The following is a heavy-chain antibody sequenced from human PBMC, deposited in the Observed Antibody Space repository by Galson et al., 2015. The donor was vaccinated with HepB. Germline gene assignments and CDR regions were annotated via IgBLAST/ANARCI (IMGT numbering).Heavy chain of an antibody. J-gene: IGHJ5*02. CDR2: IYYRGST. D-gene: IGHD3-3*01. V-gene: IGHV4-31*03. Sequence: QVQLQESGPGLVKPSQTLSLTCTVSGGSISTGGYYWSWIRQHPGKGLEWIGYIYYRGSTYYNPSLKSRVTISVDTSQNQFSLKLSSVTAADTAVYWCARTITVFGVGKSFDPWGQGTLVTVSS. CDR1: GGSISTGGYY. CDR3: ARTITVFGVGKSFDP.